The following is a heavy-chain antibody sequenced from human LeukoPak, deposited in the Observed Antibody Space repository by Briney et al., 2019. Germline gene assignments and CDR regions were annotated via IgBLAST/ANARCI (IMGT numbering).Heavy chain of an antibody. Sequence: ASVKVSCKASGYTFPGYYMHWVRQAPGQGLEWMGWINPNSGGTNYAQKFQGRVTMTRDTSISTACMELSRLRSDDTAVYYCARVPQSRYYYGSSGYYFDYWGQGTLVTVSS. CDR3: ARVPQSRYYYGSSGYYFDY. V-gene: IGHV1-2*02. J-gene: IGHJ4*02. CDR2: INPNSGGT. D-gene: IGHD3-22*01. CDR1: GYTFPGYY.